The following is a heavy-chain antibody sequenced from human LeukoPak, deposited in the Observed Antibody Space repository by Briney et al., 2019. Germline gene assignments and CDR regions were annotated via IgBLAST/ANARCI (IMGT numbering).Heavy chain of an antibody. CDR2: IYTGGNT. J-gene: IGHJ4*02. Sequence: LEWVSTIYTGGNTYYAASVKGRFTISRDFSKNTVFLHMNSLRAEDTALYYCARDQGYYFDYWGQGTLVTVSS. CDR3: ARDQGYYFDY. V-gene: IGHV3-53*01.